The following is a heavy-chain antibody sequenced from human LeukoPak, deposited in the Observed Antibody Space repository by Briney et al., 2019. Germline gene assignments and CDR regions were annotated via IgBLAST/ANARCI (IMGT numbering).Heavy chain of an antibody. CDR1: GYTFTSYG. CDR2: IIPIFGTA. J-gene: IGHJ4*02. Sequence: SVKVSCKASGYTFTSYGISWVRQAPGQGLEWMGGIIPIFGTANYAQKFQGRVTITADESTSTAYMELSSLRSEDTAVYYCARELAAGYFDYWGQGTLVTVSS. CDR3: ARELAAGYFDY. D-gene: IGHD6-13*01. V-gene: IGHV1-69*13.